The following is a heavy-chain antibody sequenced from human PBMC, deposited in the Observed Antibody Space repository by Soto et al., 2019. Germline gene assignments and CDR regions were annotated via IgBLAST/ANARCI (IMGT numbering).Heavy chain of an antibody. CDR3: ARDRRYFDWLLQEDDAFDI. Sequence: GGSLRLSCAASGFTFSSYAMSWVRQAPGKGLEWVSAISGSGGSTYYADSVKGRFTISRDNAKNSLYLQMNSLRAEDTAVYYCARDRRYFDWLLQEDDAFDIWGQGXMVTVSS. J-gene: IGHJ3*02. D-gene: IGHD3-9*01. CDR2: ISGSGGST. CDR1: GFTFSSYA. V-gene: IGHV3-23*01.